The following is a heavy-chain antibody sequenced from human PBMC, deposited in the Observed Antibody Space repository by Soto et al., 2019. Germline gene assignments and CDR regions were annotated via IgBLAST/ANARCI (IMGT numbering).Heavy chain of an antibody. V-gene: IGHV4-59*11. D-gene: IGHD3-22*01. CDR3: ARGDYSDSSGLYFDY. CDR1: GGSISGHY. CDR2: VYYSGST. Sequence: QVQLQESGPGLVKPSETLSLICTVSGGSISGHYWSWIRQPPGKGLEWIGYVYYSGSTNYNPSLKSRVTISVDTSKNQFSLKLSSVTAADTAVYHCARGDYSDSSGLYFDYWGQGTLVTVSS. J-gene: IGHJ4*02.